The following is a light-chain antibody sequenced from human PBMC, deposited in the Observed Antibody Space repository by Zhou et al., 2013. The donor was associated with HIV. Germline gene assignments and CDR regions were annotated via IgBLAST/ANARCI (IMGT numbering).Light chain of an antibody. CDR2: DAF. CDR1: QDISKY. CDR3: QQYGELPIT. Sequence: DIQMTQSPSSLSASVGDRVTFTCQASQDISKYLNWYQQKPGKAPQLLIFDAFNLHTGVSSRFRGGGSGTEFILTINSLQPEDVAIYYCQQYGELPITFGQGTRLEIK. V-gene: IGKV1-33*01. J-gene: IGKJ5*01.